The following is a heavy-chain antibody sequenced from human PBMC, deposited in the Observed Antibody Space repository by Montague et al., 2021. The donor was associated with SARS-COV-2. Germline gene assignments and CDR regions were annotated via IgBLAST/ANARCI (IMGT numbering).Heavy chain of an antibody. V-gene: IGHV4-59*01. CDR3: ARDRGAWLQLEAYFDY. D-gene: IGHD5-24*01. CDR1: GGSISSYY. CDR2: IYYSGST. J-gene: IGHJ4*02. Sequence: SETLSLTCTVSGGSISSYYWSWIRQPPGKGLEWIGYIYYSGSTNYNPSLKSRVTISVDTSKNQFSLKLNSMTAADTAVYYCARDRGAWLQLEAYFDYWGQGTLVTVSS.